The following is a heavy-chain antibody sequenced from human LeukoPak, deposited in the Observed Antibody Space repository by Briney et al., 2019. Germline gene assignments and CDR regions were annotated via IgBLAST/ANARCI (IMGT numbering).Heavy chain of an antibody. J-gene: IGHJ4*02. CDR2: IYSGG. CDR1: GFTVSSTY. V-gene: IGHV3-53*01. CDR3: IYGYTLDF. D-gene: IGHD5-18*01. Sequence: GESLKISCAASGFTVSSTYMNWVRQAPGKGLEWVSVIYSGGSRFTISRDNSKNTLFLLMNSLRAEDTAVYYCIYGYTLDFWGQGTLVTVSS.